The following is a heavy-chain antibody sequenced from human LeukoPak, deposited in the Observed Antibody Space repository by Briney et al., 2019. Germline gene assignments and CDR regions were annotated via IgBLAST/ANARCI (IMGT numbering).Heavy chain of an antibody. D-gene: IGHD2-2*02. V-gene: IGHV2-70*04. Sequence: SGPALVKPTQTLTLTCTFSGFSLSTSGMRVSWIRQPPVKALEWLARIDWDDDKFYSTSLKTRLTISKDTSKNQVVLTMTNMDPVDTATYYCARSPYCSSTSCYTYFDYWGQGTLVTVSS. CDR2: IDWDDDK. CDR3: ARSPYCSSTSCYTYFDY. J-gene: IGHJ4*02. CDR1: GFSLSTSGMR.